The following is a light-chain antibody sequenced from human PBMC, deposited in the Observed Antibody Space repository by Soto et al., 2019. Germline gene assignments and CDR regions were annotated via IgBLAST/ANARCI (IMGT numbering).Light chain of an antibody. Sequence: QSALTQPASVSGPPGQSITISCTGSSSDVGGYNYVSWYQQHPGRAPKLMIYAVSSRPSGISNRFTGSKSGNTASLTISGLQAEDEADYYCSSYSSSNTPSVVFGGGTQLTVL. CDR3: SSYSSSNTPSVV. J-gene: IGLJ2*01. V-gene: IGLV2-14*03. CDR2: AVS. CDR1: SSDVGGYNY.